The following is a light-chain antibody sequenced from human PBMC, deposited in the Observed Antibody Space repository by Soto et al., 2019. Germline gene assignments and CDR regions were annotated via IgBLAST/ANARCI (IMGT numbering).Light chain of an antibody. CDR2: DVS. V-gene: IGLV2-14*01. CDR1: SGDVGGYNY. CDR3: TSYTSSSSYV. Sequence: QSALTQPASVSGSPGQSITISCTGTSGDVGGYNYVSWYQQHPGKAPKLMIYDVSNRPSGVSNRFSGSKSGNTASLTISGLQAEDVADYSCTSYTSSSSYVFGPATKVAVL. J-gene: IGLJ1*01.